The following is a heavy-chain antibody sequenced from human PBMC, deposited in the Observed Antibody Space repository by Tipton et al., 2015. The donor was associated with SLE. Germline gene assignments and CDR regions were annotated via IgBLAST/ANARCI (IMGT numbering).Heavy chain of an antibody. CDR1: GFTFGSYW. D-gene: IGHD2-8*02. J-gene: IGHJ4*02. V-gene: IGHV3-7*01. CDR3: ARSGISGVDD. Sequence: SLRLSCAASGFTFGSYWMSWVRQAPGKGLEWVANIKEDGSEKYYVDSVKGRFTISRDNAKNTLYLQMNSLRAEDTAVYYCARSGISGVDDWGQGTLVTVSS. CDR2: IKEDGSEK.